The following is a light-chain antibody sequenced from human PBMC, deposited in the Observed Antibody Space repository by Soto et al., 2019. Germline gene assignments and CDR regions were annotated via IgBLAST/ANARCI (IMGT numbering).Light chain of an antibody. Sequence: QSVMTQPPSVSAAPGQKVTISCSGSSSNIGGNSVSWYQQLPGTAPKLLIYDDNKRPSGIPDRFSGSKSGTSATLGITGFQTGDEAEYYCCSYAGSRTHVLFGGGTQLTVL. CDR1: SSNIGGNS. CDR2: DDN. CDR3: CSYAGSRTHVL. J-gene: IGLJ2*01. V-gene: IGLV1-51*01.